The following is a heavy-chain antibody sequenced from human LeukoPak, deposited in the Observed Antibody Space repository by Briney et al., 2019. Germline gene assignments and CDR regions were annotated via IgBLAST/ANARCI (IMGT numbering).Heavy chain of an antibody. CDR3: ARWRRSQSEFDY. J-gene: IGHJ4*02. CDR1: GFAFSSYS. D-gene: IGHD3-3*01. Sequence: PGGSLRLPCAASGFAFSSYSMAWVRQAPGKGLEWVANIRQSGSGAEYVASVKGRFTISRDNAKNSLYLQMDSLRADDTAVYFCARWRRSQSEFDYWGRGTRVAVSS. V-gene: IGHV3-7*01. CDR2: IRQSGSGA.